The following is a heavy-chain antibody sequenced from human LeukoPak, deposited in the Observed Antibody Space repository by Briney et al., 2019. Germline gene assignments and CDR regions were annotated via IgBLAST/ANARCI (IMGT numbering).Heavy chain of an antibody. CDR2: ISSSSSYI. J-gene: IGHJ4*02. CDR1: GFTFSSYS. V-gene: IGHV3-21*01. CDR3: ARGDITMVRGEDYFDY. D-gene: IGHD3-10*01. Sequence: GGSLRLSCAASGFTFSSYSMNWVRQAPGKGLEGVSSISSSSSYIYYADSVKGRFTISRDNAKNSLYLQMTSLRAEDTAVYYCARGDITMVRGEDYFDYWGQGTLVTVSS.